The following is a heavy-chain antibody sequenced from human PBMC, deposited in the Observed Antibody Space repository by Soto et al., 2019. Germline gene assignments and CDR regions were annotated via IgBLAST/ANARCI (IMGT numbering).Heavy chain of an antibody. CDR2: ILGRRDT. J-gene: IGHJ4*02. D-gene: IGHD5-12*01. CDR3: AKDARPDGYWDLDY. Sequence: EVQLLESGGGSVQPGGSLRLSCAASGFTFSTFAMSWVRQAPGKGLEWVSGILGRRDTYYEESVKGRFTISRDNSKNTLFLQLNSLRVEDTAIYYCAKDARPDGYWDLDYWGQGTLVTVSS. CDR1: GFTFSTFA. V-gene: IGHV3-23*01.